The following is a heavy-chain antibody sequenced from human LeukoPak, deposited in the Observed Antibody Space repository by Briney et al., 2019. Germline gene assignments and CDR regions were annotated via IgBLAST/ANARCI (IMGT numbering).Heavy chain of an antibody. CDR2: ISSSSTYT. CDR3: ARAGAYHFDN. J-gene: IGHJ4*02. CDR1: GFTFSDYY. D-gene: IGHD3-16*01. Sequence: GGSLRLSCAASGFTFSDYYMSWIRQAPGKGLEWVSYISSSSTYTNYADSVKGRFTISRDNAKSTLYLQMDSLRAEDTAVYYCARAGAYHFDNWGQGTLVTVSS. V-gene: IGHV3-11*06.